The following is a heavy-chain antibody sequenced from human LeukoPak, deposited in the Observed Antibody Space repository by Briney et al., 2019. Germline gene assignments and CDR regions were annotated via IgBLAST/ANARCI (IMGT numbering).Heavy chain of an antibody. D-gene: IGHD3-10*01. CDR2: IYSSGST. Sequence: KPSETLSLTCTVSGGSISSYYWSWIRQPPGKGLEWIGYIYSSGSTSYNPSLKSRVTISVDTSKNQFSLKLRSVTAADTALYYCARVTTVIRGSYYFGYWGQGTLVTVSS. V-gene: IGHV4-59*01. CDR1: GGSISSYY. CDR3: ARVTTVIRGSYYFGY. J-gene: IGHJ4*02.